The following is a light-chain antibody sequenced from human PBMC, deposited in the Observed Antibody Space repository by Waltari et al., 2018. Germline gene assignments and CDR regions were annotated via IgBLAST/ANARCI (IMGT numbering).Light chain of an antibody. CDR3: QQYNDWPPWT. V-gene: IGKV3-15*01. Sequence: EIVMTQSPASLSLSPGERATLSCRASQSVTSNLAWYQQKPGQAPRHLIYGASTRAAGIPVRFRGSGSGTEFTLTVSGLQSEDFAIYYCQQYNDWPPWTFGQGTKVEIK. CDR2: GAS. CDR1: QSVTSN. J-gene: IGKJ1*01.